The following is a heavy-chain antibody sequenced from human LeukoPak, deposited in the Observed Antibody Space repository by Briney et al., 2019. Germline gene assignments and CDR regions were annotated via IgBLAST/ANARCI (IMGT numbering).Heavy chain of an antibody. J-gene: IGHJ4*02. CDR3: AREHIAAAGTFDY. D-gene: IGHD6-13*01. V-gene: IGHV3-7*03. Sequence: PGGSLRLSCAASGFTLSSYWMSWVRQAPGKGLEWVANIKQDGSEKYYVDSVKGRFTISRDNAKNSLYLQMNSLRAEDTAVYYCAREHIAAAGTFDYWGQGTLVTVSS. CDR1: GFTLSSYW. CDR2: IKQDGSEK.